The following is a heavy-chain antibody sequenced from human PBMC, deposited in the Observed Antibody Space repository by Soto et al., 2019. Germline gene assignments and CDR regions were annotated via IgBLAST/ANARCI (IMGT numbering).Heavy chain of an antibody. J-gene: IGHJ2*01. CDR2: IIRITGTV. Sequence: QVQRVQSGAEVKKPGSSVKVSCKVSGGTFSSYAIGWVRQAPGQGLEWMGGIIRITGTVNYAQKFQGRATITADESTTTVNMELISLRSEETAVYYCAREYSSSAQYLYFDVWGRGTLVTVSS. V-gene: IGHV1-69*01. CDR1: GGTFSSYA. D-gene: IGHD6-6*01. CDR3: AREYSSSAQYLYFDV.